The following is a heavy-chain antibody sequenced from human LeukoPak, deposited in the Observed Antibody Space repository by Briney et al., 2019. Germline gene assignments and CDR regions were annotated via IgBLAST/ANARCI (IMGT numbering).Heavy chain of an antibody. CDR1: AYTFTSYA. J-gene: IGHJ6*02. V-gene: IGHV1-18*01. Sequence: GASVKVSCKASAYTFTSYAISWVRQAPGQGLEWIGWISAYNGNTNYAQKLQGRVTMTTDTSTSTAYMELRSLRSDDTAVYYCARDQDYYDSSGLGVDYYYYYGMDVWGQGTTVTVSS. CDR2: ISAYNGNT. CDR3: ARDQDYYDSSGLGVDYYYYYGMDV. D-gene: IGHD3-22*01.